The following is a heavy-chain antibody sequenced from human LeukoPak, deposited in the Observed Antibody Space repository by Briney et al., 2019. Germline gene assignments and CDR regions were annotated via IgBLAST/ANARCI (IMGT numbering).Heavy chain of an antibody. CDR2: IYHSGST. CDR1: GGSISSSNW. Sequence: TSGTLSLTCAVSGGSISSSNWWSWVRPPPGKGLEWIGEIYHSGSTNYNPSLKSRVTISVDKSKNQFSLKLSSVTAADTAVYYCARAGLGYCSGGSCWDYWGQGTLVTVSS. J-gene: IGHJ4*02. D-gene: IGHD2-15*01. CDR3: ARAGLGYCSGGSCWDY. V-gene: IGHV4-4*02.